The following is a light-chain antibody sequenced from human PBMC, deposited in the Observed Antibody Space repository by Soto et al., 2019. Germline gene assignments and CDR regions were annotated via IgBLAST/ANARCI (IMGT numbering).Light chain of an antibody. CDR3: QTWGTGPLV. Sequence: QPVLTQSPSASASLGASVKLTCTLSSGHSSYAIAWHQQQPEKGPRYLMKLNSDGSHSKGDGIPDRFSGPSSGAERYLTISSLQSEDEADYYCQTWGTGPLVFGGGTKLTVL. J-gene: IGLJ2*01. CDR1: SGHSSYA. V-gene: IGLV4-69*01. CDR2: LNSDGSH.